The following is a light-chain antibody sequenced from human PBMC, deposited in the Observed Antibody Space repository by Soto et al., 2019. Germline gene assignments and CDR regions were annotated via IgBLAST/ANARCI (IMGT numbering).Light chain of an antibody. CDR2: ENT. Sequence: QSVLTQPPSVSAAPGQKVTISCSGSSSNIGNNYVSWYQQLPGTAPKLLIYENTRRPSGIPDRFSGSKSDTSATLGITGLQTGDEADYYCATWDSSLRAGHVLFGGGTKLTVL. CDR1: SSNIGNNY. V-gene: IGLV1-51*02. J-gene: IGLJ2*01. CDR3: ATWDSSLRAGHVL.